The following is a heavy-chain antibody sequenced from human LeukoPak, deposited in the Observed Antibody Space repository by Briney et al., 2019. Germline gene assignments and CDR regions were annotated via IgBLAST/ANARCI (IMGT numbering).Heavy chain of an antibody. CDR3: ASTPAAGPFDY. CDR1: GGSFSGYY. CDR2: INHSGST. J-gene: IGHJ4*02. Sequence: PSETLSLACAVYGGSFSGYYWSWIRQPPGKGLEWIGEINHSGSTNYNPSLKSRVTISADTSKNQFSLKLSSVTAADTAVYYCASTPAAGPFDYWGQGTLVTVSS. V-gene: IGHV4-34*01. D-gene: IGHD6-13*01.